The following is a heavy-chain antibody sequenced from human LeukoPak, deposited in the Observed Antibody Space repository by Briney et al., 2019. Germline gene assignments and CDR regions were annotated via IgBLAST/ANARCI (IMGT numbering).Heavy chain of an antibody. CDR2: ISYDGSNK. CDR3: AREDSRYFDL. J-gene: IGHJ2*01. CDR1: GFTFSSYA. Sequence: GGSLRLSCAASGFTFSSYAMHWVRQAPGKGLEWVAVISYDGSNKYYADSVKGRFTISRDNSKNTLYLQMNSLRAEDTTVYYCAREDSRYFDLWGRGTLVTVSS. V-gene: IGHV3-30*04.